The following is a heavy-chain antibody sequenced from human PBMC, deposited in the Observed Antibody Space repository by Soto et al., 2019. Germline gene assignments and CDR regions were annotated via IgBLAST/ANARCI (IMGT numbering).Heavy chain of an antibody. Sequence: SETLSLTCTVSGGSISSIDYYWSWIRQPPGTGLEWIGYIYYSGSTFYNPSLKSRVTISVDTSKNQFSLKLTSVTAADTAVYYCARGRRVTTGLTNSFDPWGQGTLVTASS. J-gene: IGHJ5*02. D-gene: IGHD1-1*01. CDR3: ARGRRVTTGLTNSFDP. CDR1: GGSISSIDYY. CDR2: IYYSGST. V-gene: IGHV4-30-4*01.